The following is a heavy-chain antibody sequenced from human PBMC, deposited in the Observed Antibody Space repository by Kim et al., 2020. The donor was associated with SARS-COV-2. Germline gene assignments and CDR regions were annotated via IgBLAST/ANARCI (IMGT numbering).Heavy chain of an antibody. J-gene: IGHJ6*02. CDR2: MSFDESKI. Sequence: GGSLRLSCAVSGFIFSNYGMHWVRQAPGKGLERVATMSFDESKIYYADSVKGRFTIFRDNSKNTLYLHMNSLRDEDTAVYYCVKDPGKARATGGMDFWGQGTTVTVSS. V-gene: IGHV3-30*18. CDR1: GFIFSNYG. CDR3: VKDPGKARATGGMDF. D-gene: IGHD3-9*01.